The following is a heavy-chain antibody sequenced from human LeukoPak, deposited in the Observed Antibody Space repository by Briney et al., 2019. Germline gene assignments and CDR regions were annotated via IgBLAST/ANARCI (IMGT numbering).Heavy chain of an antibody. D-gene: IGHD3-10*01. J-gene: IGHJ6*04. Sequence: GGSLRLSCAASGFTFSSYEMNWVRQAPGKGLEWVSYISSSGSTIYYADSVKGRFTISRDNAKNSLYLQMNSLRAEDTAVYYCARDHLWFGETPWDYYYGMDVWGKGTTVTVSS. V-gene: IGHV3-48*03. CDR1: GFTFSSYE. CDR3: ARDHLWFGETPWDYYYGMDV. CDR2: ISSSGSTI.